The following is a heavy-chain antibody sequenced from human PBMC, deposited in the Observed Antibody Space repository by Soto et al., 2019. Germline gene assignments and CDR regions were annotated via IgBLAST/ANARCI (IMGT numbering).Heavy chain of an antibody. V-gene: IGHV3-74*01. D-gene: IGHD3-10*01. CDR2: INSGGGTT. CDR3: ARWFTYGNFDYFDY. CDR1: GFTFSSYW. J-gene: IGHJ4*02. Sequence: PGGSLRLSCAASGFTFSSYWMHWFRQAPGKGLVWVASINSGGGTTTYADSVKGRFTISRDNAKNTLYLQMNGLRAEDTAIYYCARWFTYGNFDYFDYWGQGSQVTVSS.